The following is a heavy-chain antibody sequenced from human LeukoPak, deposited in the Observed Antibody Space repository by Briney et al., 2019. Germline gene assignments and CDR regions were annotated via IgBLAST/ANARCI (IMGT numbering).Heavy chain of an antibody. J-gene: IGHJ5*02. V-gene: IGHV3-23*01. Sequence: ETLSLTCAVYGGSFSGYYWSWVRQAPGKGLEWVSAISGSGGSTYYADSVKGRFTISRDNSKNTLYLQMNSLRAEDTAVYYCAKESGAAVAGRNWFDPWGQGTLVTVSS. CDR2: ISGSGGST. CDR1: GGSFSGYY. D-gene: IGHD6-19*01. CDR3: AKESGAAVAGRNWFDP.